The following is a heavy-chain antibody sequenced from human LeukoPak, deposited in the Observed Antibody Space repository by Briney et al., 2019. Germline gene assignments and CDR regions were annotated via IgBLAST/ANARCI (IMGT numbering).Heavy chain of an antibody. V-gene: IGHV4-59*08. CDR1: GGSISSYY. J-gene: IGHJ6*03. D-gene: IGHD1-26*01. CDR2: IYYSGST. CDR3: ARVGAGELDYYYMDV. Sequence: SETLSLTCTVSGGSISSYYWSWIRQPPGKGVEWIGYIYYSGSTNYNPSLKSRVTISVDTSKNQFSLKLSSVTAADTAVYYCARVGAGELDYYYMDVWGKGTTVTISS.